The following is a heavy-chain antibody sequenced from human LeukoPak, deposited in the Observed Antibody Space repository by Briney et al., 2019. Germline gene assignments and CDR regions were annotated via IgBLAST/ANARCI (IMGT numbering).Heavy chain of an antibody. CDR3: ARRGDGYKDPAPFDY. D-gene: IGHD5-24*01. CDR2: IYPGDSDT. Sequence: GESLKISCKGSGYSSTSYWIGWVRQMPGKGLEWMGIIYPGDSDTRYSPSFQGQVTISADKSISTAYLQWSSLKASDTAMYYCARRGDGYKDPAPFDYWGQGTLVTVSS. CDR1: GYSSTSYW. J-gene: IGHJ4*02. V-gene: IGHV5-51*01.